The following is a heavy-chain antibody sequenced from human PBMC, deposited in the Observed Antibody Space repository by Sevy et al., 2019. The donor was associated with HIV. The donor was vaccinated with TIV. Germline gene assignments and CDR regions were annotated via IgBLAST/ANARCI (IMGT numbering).Heavy chain of an antibody. J-gene: IGHJ4*02. CDR1: GGSISSSSYY. Sequence: SETLSLTCTVSGGSISSSSYYWGWIRQPPGKGLEWIGSIYYSGSTYYNPSLKSRVTISVDTSKNQCSLKLSSVTAADTAVYYCARRGGDTAMAPNYYFDYWGQGTLVTVSS. V-gene: IGHV4-39*01. CDR3: ARRGGDTAMAPNYYFDY. CDR2: IYYSGST. D-gene: IGHD5-18*01.